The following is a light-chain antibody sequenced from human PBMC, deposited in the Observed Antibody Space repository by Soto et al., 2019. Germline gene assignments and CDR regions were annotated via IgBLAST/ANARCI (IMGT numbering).Light chain of an antibody. CDR2: GNS. V-gene: IGLV1-40*01. J-gene: IGLJ3*02. CDR3: QSYDSSLSGRWV. Sequence: QSVLTQPPSVSGAPGQRVTISCTGSSSNIGAGYDVHWYQQLPGTAPKLLIYGNSNRPSGVPDRFSGSKSGTSASLAITRLQAEDEADYYCQSYDSSLSGRWVFGGGTKLTVL. CDR1: SSNIGAGYD.